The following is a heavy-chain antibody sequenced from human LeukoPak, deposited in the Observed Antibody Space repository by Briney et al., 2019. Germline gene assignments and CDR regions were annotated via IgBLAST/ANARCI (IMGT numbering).Heavy chain of an antibody. CDR3: ARATSAARYYYYYMDV. V-gene: IGHV3-23*01. CDR1: GFTFSSYA. CDR2: ISGSGGST. J-gene: IGHJ6*03. Sequence: GGSLRLSCAASGFTFSSYAMRWVRQAPGKGLEWVSAISGSGGSTYYADSVKGGFTISRDNSKNTLYLQMNNLRAEDTAVYYCARATSAARYYYYYMDVWGKGTTVTVSS. D-gene: IGHD2-2*01.